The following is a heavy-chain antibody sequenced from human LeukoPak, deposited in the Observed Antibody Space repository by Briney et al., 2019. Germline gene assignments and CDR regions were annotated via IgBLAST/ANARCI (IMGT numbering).Heavy chain of an antibody. CDR2: IYYSGST. Sequence: PSETLSLTCTVSGGSISSYYWSWIRQPPGKGLEWIGYIYYSGSTNYNPSLKSRVTISVDASKNQFSLKLSSVTAADTAVYYCARSMRGSWTFDYWGQGTLFTVSS. V-gene: IGHV4-59*01. CDR1: GGSISSYY. J-gene: IGHJ4*02. D-gene: IGHD6-13*01. CDR3: ARSMRGSWTFDY.